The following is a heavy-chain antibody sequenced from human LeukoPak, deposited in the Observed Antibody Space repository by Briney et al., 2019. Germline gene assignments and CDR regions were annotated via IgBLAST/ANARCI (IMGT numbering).Heavy chain of an antibody. CDR2: MNPNSGNT. V-gene: IGHV1-8*01. CDR3: ARGWGGYCSGGSCYSSWFDP. D-gene: IGHD2-15*01. J-gene: IGHJ5*02. CDR1: GYTFTSYD. Sequence: ASVKVSCKASGYTFTSYDINWVRQATGQGLEWMGWMNPNSGNTGYAQKFQGRVTMTRNTSISTAYMELSSLRSEDTAVYYCARGWGGYCSGGSCYSSWFDPWGQGTLVTVSS.